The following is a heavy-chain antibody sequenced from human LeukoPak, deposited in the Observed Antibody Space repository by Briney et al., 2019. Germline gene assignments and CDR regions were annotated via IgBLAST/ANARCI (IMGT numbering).Heavy chain of an antibody. Sequence: GGPLRLSCAASGFTFSSYSMNWLRQAPGKALEWVSYISSSSSTIYYAHSEKSRFTISRYNAKDSLYLQMNSRRAEDTAVYYFGRDGRGREPGDYWGQGTLVTVSS. CDR3: GRDGRGREPGDY. CDR2: ISSSSSTI. D-gene: IGHD1-26*01. CDR1: GFTFSSYS. J-gene: IGHJ4*02. V-gene: IGHV3-48*04.